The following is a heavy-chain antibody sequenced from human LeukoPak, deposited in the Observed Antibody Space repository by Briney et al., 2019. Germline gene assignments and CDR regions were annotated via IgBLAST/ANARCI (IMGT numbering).Heavy chain of an antibody. J-gene: IGHJ3*02. CDR1: GFTFSSYS. V-gene: IGHV3-48*02. Sequence: PGGSLRLSCAASGFTFSSYSMNWVRQAPGKGLEWVSYISSSSSTIYYADSVKGRFTISRDNAKNSLYQQMNSLRDEDTAVYYCAREAFDAFDIWGQGTMVTVSS. CDR3: AREAFDAFDI. CDR2: ISSSSSTI.